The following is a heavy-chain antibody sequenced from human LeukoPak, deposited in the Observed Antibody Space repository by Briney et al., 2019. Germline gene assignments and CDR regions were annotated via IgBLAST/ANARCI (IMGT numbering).Heavy chain of an antibody. V-gene: IGHV3-23*01. Sequence: GGSLRLSCAASGLAFSTFAMSWVRRAPGKGLEWVSSISSSGGATYYADSVKGRSSISRDNSANTLYLQINSLRAEDTAVFYCAKNYGSGTYYNYFDSWGQGTLVSVSS. CDR1: GLAFSTFA. J-gene: IGHJ4*02. CDR3: AKNYGSGTYYNYFDS. CDR2: ISSSGGAT. D-gene: IGHD3-10*01.